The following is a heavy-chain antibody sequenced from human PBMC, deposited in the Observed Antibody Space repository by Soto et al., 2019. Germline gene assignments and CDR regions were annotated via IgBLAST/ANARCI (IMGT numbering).Heavy chain of an antibody. Sequence: QVQLVQSGPEVKKPGASVKVCCKASGNTFASHGFSWVRQASGQGLEWVGWISGFNGQTNYALKFQGRVTLTTDTSTSAAYMELRSLRYDDTAVYFGARLHPRGVAVVRDYWGQGTLVTVSS. D-gene: IGHD3-10*01. CDR1: GNTFASHG. J-gene: IGHJ4*02. CDR2: ISGFNGQT. CDR3: ARLHPRGVAVVRDY. V-gene: IGHV1-18*01.